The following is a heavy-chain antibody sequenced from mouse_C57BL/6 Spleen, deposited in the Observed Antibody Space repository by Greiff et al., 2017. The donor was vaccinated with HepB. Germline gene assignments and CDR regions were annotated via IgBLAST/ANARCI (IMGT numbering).Heavy chain of an antibody. CDR1: GYAFPNYL. J-gene: IGHJ2*01. V-gene: IGHV1-54*01. CDR2: INPGSGGT. D-gene: IGHD1-1*01. CDR3: ARGTTVVFDY. Sequence: VQLQQSGAELVRPGTSVKVSCKASGYAFPNYLIEWVKQRPGQGLEWIGVINPGSGGTNYNEKFKGKATLTADKSSSTAYMQLSSLTSEDSAVYFCARGTTVVFDYWGQGTTLTVSS.